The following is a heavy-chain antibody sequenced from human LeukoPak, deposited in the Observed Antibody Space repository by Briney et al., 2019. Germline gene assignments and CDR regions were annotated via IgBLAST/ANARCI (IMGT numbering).Heavy chain of an antibody. V-gene: IGHV3-30-3*01. Sequence: GSLRLSCAASGFTFSSYAMHWVRQAPGKGLEWVAVISYDGSNKYYADSVKGRFTIPRDNSKNTLYLQMNSLRAEDTAVYYCARDGYGGYDFWSGLRPYYFDYWGQGTLVTVSS. CDR2: ISYDGSNK. CDR3: ARDGYGGYDFWSGLRPYYFDY. J-gene: IGHJ4*02. CDR1: GFTFSSYA. D-gene: IGHD3-3*01.